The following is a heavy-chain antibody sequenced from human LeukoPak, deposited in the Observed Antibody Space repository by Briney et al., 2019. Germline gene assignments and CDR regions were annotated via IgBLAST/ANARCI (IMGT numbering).Heavy chain of an antibody. V-gene: IGHV3-23*01. CDR1: GFTFSSYA. CDR3: AIYDSSGYYLADY. D-gene: IGHD3-22*01. J-gene: IGHJ4*01. CDR2: ISGSGGST. Sequence: GGSLRLSCAASGFTFSSYAMSWVRQAPGKGLEWVSAISGSGGSTYYADSVKGRFTISRDNSKNTLYLQMNSLRAEDTAVYYCAIYDSSGYYLADYWGHGTLVTVSS.